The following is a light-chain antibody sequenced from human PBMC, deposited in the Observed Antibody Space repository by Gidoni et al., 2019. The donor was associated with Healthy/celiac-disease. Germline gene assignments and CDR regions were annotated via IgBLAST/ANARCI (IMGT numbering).Light chain of an antibody. V-gene: IGKV3-11*01. CDR3: QQNGNWPPPIT. J-gene: IGKJ5*01. Sequence: ELVFTPSPATLSLSPGERSTLSCRASQSVSSYLAWYQQKPGQAPRLLIYDASNRATGIQARFSGSGSGKDFTLNISGLEPEDLAVYYCQQNGNWPPPITFGQXKKLEIK. CDR1: QSVSSY. CDR2: DAS.